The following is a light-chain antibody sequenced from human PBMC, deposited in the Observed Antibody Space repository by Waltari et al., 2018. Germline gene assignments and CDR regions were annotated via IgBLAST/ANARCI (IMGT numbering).Light chain of an antibody. Sequence: QSVLTQPPSASGTPGQRVTVPCSGRRTYIGSNSVNWFQQPPGTATRLFIYFTDQRPSGVPGRFSGYKSGTSASLAISGLQSGDEADYYCASWDASLNGWVFGGGTKLTVL. CDR3: ASWDASLNGWV. CDR2: FTD. J-gene: IGLJ3*02. V-gene: IGLV1-44*01. CDR1: RTYIGSNS.